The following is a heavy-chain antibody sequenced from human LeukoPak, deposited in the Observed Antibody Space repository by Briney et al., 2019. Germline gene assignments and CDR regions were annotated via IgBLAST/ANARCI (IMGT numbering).Heavy chain of an antibody. CDR3: ARYNWNDQGGAFDI. D-gene: IGHD1-1*01. CDR2: IRSTANNYAT. CDR1: GFTFSGSA. V-gene: IGHV3-73*01. Sequence: GGSLRLSCAASGFTFSGSAIHWVRQASGKGLEWVGRIRSTANNYATAYAASVKGRFTISRDDSKNTAYLQMNSLRAEDTAVYYCARYNWNDQGGAFDIWGQGTMVTVSS. J-gene: IGHJ3*02.